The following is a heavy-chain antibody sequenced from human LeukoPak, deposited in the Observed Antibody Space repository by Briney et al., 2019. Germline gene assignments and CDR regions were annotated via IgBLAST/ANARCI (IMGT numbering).Heavy chain of an antibody. CDR3: ARYAITFGGVIVIDY. CDR1: GGSISSGGYS. CDR2: IYYSGST. J-gene: IGHJ4*02. V-gene: IGHV4-31*03. D-gene: IGHD3-16*02. Sequence: SETLSLTCTVSGGSISSGGYSWSWIRQHPGKGLEWIGYIYYSGSTYYNPSLKSRVTISVDTSKNQFSLKLSSVTAADTAVYYCARYAITFGGVIVIDYWGQGTLVTVSS.